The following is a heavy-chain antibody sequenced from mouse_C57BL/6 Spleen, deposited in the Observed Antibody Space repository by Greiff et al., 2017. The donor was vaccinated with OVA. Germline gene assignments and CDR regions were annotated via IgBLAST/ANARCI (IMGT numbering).Heavy chain of an antibody. CDR3: AREGNYGAMDY. J-gene: IGHJ4*01. CDR2: IYPGSGNT. CDR1: GYSFTSYY. Sequence: QVQLKESGPELVKPGASVKISCKASGYSFTSYYIHWVKQRPGQGLEWIGWIYPGSGNTKYNEKFKGKATLTADTSSSTAYMQLSSLTSEDSAVYYCAREGNYGAMDYWGQGTSVTVSS. V-gene: IGHV1-66*01. D-gene: IGHD2-1*01.